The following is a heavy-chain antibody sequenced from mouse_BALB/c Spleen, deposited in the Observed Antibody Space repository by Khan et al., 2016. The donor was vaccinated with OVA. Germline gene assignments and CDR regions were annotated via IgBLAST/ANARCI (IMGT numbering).Heavy chain of an antibody. CDR3: ATSGCNCPWYVDV. V-gene: IGHV5-17*02. CDR2: MSSGSSTI. Sequence: EVELVESGGGLVQPGGSRKLSCAASGFTFSSFGMHWVRQAPKKGLEWVAYMSSGSSTIYYVDTVKGRFTISRDNPKNTLFLQMTSLRSEDTAMYYCATSGCNCPWYVDVWGAGTSVTVSS. J-gene: IGHJ1*01. CDR1: GFTFSSFG. D-gene: IGHD2-1*01.